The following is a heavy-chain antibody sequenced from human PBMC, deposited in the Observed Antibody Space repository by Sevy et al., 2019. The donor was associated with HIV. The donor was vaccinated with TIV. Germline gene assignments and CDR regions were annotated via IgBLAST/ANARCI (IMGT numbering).Heavy chain of an antibody. J-gene: IGHJ6*03. CDR3: ARVQYSSSWARYYYYMDV. D-gene: IGHD6-13*01. CDR2: INHSGST. Sequence: SETLSLTCAVYGGSFSGYYWSWIRQPPGKGLEWIGEINHSGSTNYNPSLKGRGTISVDTSKNQFSLKLSSVTAADTAVYYCARVQYSSSWARYYYYMDVWGKGTTVTVSS. V-gene: IGHV4-34*01. CDR1: GGSFSGYY.